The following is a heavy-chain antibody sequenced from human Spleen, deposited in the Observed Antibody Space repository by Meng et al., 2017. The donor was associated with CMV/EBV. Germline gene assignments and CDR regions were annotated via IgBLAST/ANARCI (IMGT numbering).Heavy chain of an antibody. J-gene: IGHJ4*02. D-gene: IGHD5-24*01. V-gene: IGHV3-7*01. CDR2: IKQDGSEK. CDR1: GFTFSNYL. CDR3: ATCGVRRWRQLRPLDY. Sequence: GESLKISCAASGFTFSNYLMSWVRQAPGKGLEWVANIKQDGSEKYYMDSVKGRFTISRDNTKNSLYLQMSSLRAEDTAVYYCATCGVRRWRQLRPLDYWGQGTLVTVSS.